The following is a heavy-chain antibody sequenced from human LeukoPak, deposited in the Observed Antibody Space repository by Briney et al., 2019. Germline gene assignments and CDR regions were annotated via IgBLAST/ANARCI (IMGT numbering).Heavy chain of an antibody. CDR2: LNGGGEKT. D-gene: IGHD2-15*01. CDR1: GFTFSSFA. CDR3: AKHINYVISGALGS. V-gene: IGHV3-23*01. J-gene: IGHJ4*02. Sequence: PGGSLRLSCTASGFTFSSFAMSWVRQAPGEGLEWVSGLNGGGEKTFYADSVKGRFTLSRDNSNKTLFLQMSSLRADDTALDYCAKHINYVISGALGSWGRGTLVAVS.